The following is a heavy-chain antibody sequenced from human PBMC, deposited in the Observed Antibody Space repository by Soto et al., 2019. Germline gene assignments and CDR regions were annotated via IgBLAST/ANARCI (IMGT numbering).Heavy chain of an antibody. CDR1: GGSFSNYA. V-gene: IGHV1-69*12. D-gene: IGHD3-22*01. Sequence: QVQLVQSGAEVKKPGSSVKVSCKPSGGSFSNYAISWVRQAPGQGLEWMGGIIPIFATANYAQKFQGRVTITAXAXTXTXXMELNSLRSEDTAVYYCARDAFYYDGPTGVYYFDYWGQGTLVTVSS. J-gene: IGHJ4*02. CDR3: ARDAFYYDGPTGVYYFDY. CDR2: IIPIFATA.